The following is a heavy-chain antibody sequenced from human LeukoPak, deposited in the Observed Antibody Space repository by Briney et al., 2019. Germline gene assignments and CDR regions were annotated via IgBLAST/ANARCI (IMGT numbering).Heavy chain of an antibody. Sequence: PGGSLRLSCAASGFTFSSYAMSWVRQAPGKGLEWVSGISGSGGSTYYADSVKGRFTISRDNSKNTLYLQMNSLRAEDTAVYYCAKGGMQLWYYFDYWGQGTLVTVSS. CDR2: ISGSGGST. J-gene: IGHJ4*02. CDR1: GFTFSSYA. CDR3: AKGGMQLWYYFDY. D-gene: IGHD5-18*01. V-gene: IGHV3-23*01.